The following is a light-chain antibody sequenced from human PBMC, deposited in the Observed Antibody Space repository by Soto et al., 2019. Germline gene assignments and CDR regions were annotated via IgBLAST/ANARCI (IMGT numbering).Light chain of an antibody. CDR3: CSYANSGSFV. J-gene: IGLJ1*01. CDR2: EGS. CDR1: NSDIGSRNL. V-gene: IGLV2-23*01. Sequence: QSVLIQPPSVSGSPGQSITISCTGTNSDIGSRNLVSWYQQHPGIAPKLIIYEGSRRPSGISHRFSGSRSGNTASLTISGLRAEDEADYYCCSYANSGSFVFGTGTKLTVL.